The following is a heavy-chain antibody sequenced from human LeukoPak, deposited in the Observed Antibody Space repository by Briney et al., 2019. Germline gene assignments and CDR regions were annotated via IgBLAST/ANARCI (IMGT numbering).Heavy chain of an antibody. V-gene: IGHV3-74*03. Sequence: GGSLRLSCAASGFTFSSNYMHWVRQAPGKGLVWVSRINTDGSDRTHADFVKGRFTISRDNAKNALYLEMNSLRAEDTAVYYCARALRSPGDSGLDYWGQGALVTVSS. CDR3: ARALRSPGDSGLDY. D-gene: IGHD3-10*01. CDR1: GFTFSSNY. J-gene: IGHJ4*02. CDR2: INTDGSDR.